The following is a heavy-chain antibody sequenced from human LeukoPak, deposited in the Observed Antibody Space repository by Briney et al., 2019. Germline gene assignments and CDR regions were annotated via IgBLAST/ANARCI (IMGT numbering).Heavy chain of an antibody. Sequence: GASVKVSCKASGYTFTSYGISWVRQAPGQGLEWMGWISAYNGNTNYAQELQGRVTMTTDTSTSTAYMELRSLRSDDTAVYYCATVAVAGDLDYWGQGTLVTVSS. V-gene: IGHV1-18*01. CDR1: GYTFTSYG. D-gene: IGHD6-19*01. CDR2: ISAYNGNT. J-gene: IGHJ4*02. CDR3: ATVAVAGDLDY.